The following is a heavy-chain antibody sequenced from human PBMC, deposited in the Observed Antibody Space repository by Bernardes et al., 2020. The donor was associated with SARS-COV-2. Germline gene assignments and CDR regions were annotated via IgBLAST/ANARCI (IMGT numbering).Heavy chain of an antibody. CDR3: ARDGGFRASHTWAAIEDSFDI. V-gene: IGHV3-48*03. Sequence: RGSLRLSCVASGFTFSSYEMNWVRQAPGKGLEWGSYLSTSGTTIDYADSVKGRVTISRDNAGNSLYMQMNSLRADDTAVYYCARDGGFRASHTWAAIEDSFDIWGQGTMVSVSS. D-gene: IGHD5-12*01. CDR1: GFTFSSYE. CDR2: LSTSGTTI. J-gene: IGHJ3*02.